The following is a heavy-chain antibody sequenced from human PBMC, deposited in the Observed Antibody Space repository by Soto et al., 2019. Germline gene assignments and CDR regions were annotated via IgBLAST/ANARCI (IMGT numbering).Heavy chain of an antibody. CDR3: ARGMSEGFGDVS. V-gene: IGHV1-8*01. CDR2: MGPNSGNT. D-gene: IGHD3-10*01. CDR1: GYTFTNYD. Sequence: QVQLVQSGAEVKKPGASVKVSCKTSGYTFTNYDINWVRQAPGQGLEWMGWMGPNSGNTGFAPKFQCRGTLTRTKSLPTASMELSSLRCEDRAVYYCARGMSEGFGDVSWGQGTLVTVSS. J-gene: IGHJ5*02.